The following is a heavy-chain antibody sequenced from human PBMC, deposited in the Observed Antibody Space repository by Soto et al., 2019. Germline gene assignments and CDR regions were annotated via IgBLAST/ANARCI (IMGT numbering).Heavy chain of an antibody. D-gene: IGHD2-2*01. V-gene: IGHV4-59*08. CDR1: GDSISSYY. CDR3: ASLRCTTTICDTHDF. Sequence: SETLSLTCAVSGDSISSYYWSWIRQPPGKGLEWIGCIYYSGSTNYNPSLKSRVTISVDTSKNQFSLKLNSVTAADTAMYYCASLRCTTTICDTHDFCGQGTLVTVS. CDR2: IYYSGST. J-gene: IGHJ4*02.